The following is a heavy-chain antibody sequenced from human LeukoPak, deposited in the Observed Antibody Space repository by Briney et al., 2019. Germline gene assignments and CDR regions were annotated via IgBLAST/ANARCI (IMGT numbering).Heavy chain of an antibody. Sequence: SETLSLTCTVSGGSISSYYWSWIRQPPGKGLEWTGYIYYRGSTNYNPSLKSRVTISVDTSKNQFSLKLSSVTAADTAVYYCARERGYSHYFDYWGQGTLVTVSS. V-gene: IGHV4-59*01. J-gene: IGHJ4*02. CDR2: IYYRGST. CDR1: GGSISSYY. CDR3: ARERGYSHYFDY. D-gene: IGHD3-22*01.